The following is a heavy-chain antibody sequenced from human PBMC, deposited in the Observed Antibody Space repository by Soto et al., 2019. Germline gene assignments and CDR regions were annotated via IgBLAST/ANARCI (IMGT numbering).Heavy chain of an antibody. CDR2: IYSGGST. CDR3: ARDRIPTSMDV. Sequence: GGSLRLSCAASGVTVSSNYMSWVRQAPGKGLEWVSVIYSGGSTYYADSVKGRFTISRDNSKNTLYLQMNSLRAEDTAVYYCARDRIPTSMDVWGQGTTVTVSS. J-gene: IGHJ6*02. V-gene: IGHV3-66*01. CDR1: GVTVSSNY.